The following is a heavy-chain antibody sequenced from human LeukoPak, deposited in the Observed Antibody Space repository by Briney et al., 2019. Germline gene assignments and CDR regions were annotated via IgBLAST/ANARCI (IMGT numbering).Heavy chain of an antibody. Sequence: PSETLSLTCAVSGYSISSGYYWGWIRQPPGKGLEWIGSIYYSGSTYYNPSLKSRVTISVDTSKNQFSLKLSSVTAADTAVYYCARGIAVAGTGLDYWGQGTLVTVSS. D-gene: IGHD6-19*01. J-gene: IGHJ4*02. V-gene: IGHV4-38-2*01. CDR2: IYYSGST. CDR1: GYSISSGYY. CDR3: ARGIAVAGTGLDY.